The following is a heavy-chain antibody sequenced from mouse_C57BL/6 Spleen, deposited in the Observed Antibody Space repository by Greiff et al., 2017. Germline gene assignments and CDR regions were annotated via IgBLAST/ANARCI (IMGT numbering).Heavy chain of an antibody. J-gene: IGHJ1*03. V-gene: IGHV1-52*01. D-gene: IGHD1-1*01. CDR1: GYTFTSYW. CDR2: IDPSDSET. Sequence: QVQLQQPGAELVRPGSSVKLSCKASGYTFTSYWMHWVKQRPIQGLEWIGNIDPSDSETHYNQKFKDKATLTVDKSSSTAYMQLSSLTSEDSAVYYGASDYYGSSYRYFDVWGTGTTVTVSS. CDR3: ASDYYGSSYRYFDV.